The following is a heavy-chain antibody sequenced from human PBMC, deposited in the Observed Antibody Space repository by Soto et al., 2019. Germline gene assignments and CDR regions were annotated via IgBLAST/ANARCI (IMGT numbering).Heavy chain of an antibody. CDR3: ARVPPYYDFWSGYSHDY. V-gene: IGHV1-8*01. J-gene: IGHJ4*02. D-gene: IGHD3-3*01. Sequence: GASVKVSCKASGYTFTSYDINWVRQATGQGLEWMGWMNPNSGNTGYAQKFQGRVTMTRNTSISTAYMELSSLRSEDTAVYYCARVPPYYDFWSGYSHDYWGQGTLVTVSS. CDR1: GYTFTSYD. CDR2: MNPNSGNT.